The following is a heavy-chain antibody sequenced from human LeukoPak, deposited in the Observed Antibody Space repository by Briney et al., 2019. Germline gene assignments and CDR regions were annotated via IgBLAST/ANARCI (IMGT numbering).Heavy chain of an antibody. CDR2: IIPILGIA. J-gene: IGHJ3*02. Sequence: SVKVSCKASGGTFSSNAISWVRQAPGQGLEWMGRIIPILGIANYAQKFQGRVTITADKSTSTAYMELSSLRSEDTAVYYCARAVLGAAAGTWAFDIWGQGTMVTVSS. CDR3: ARAVLGAAAGTWAFDI. V-gene: IGHV1-69*04. D-gene: IGHD6-13*01. CDR1: GGTFSSNA.